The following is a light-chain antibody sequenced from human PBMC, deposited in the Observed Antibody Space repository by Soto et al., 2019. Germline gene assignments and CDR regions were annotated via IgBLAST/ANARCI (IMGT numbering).Light chain of an antibody. Sequence: DVQMTQSPSTLSASVGDRVTITCRASQSISGWLAWYQQRPGTAPKLMIYKASTLETGVPSRFSGSGSGTEFTLTINNLQPDDFATYYCQQYNTYVTFGGGTKVDIK. J-gene: IGKJ4*01. CDR1: QSISGW. V-gene: IGKV1-5*03. CDR2: KAS. CDR3: QQYNTYVT.